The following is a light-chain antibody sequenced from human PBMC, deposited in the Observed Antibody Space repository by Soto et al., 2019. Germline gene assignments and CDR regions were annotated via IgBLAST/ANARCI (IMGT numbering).Light chain of an antibody. CDR2: EVS. Sequence: QLVLPQPASVSGSPGQSITISCTGTSSDVGAYNFVSWYQQHPGKAPKLMIFEVSNRPSGVSNRFSGSKSGNTASLTISGRQAEDEADYYCSSYTTSSTWGFGGGTQLTVL. CDR1: SSDVGAYNF. V-gene: IGLV2-14*01. CDR3: SSYTTSSTWG. J-gene: IGLJ3*02.